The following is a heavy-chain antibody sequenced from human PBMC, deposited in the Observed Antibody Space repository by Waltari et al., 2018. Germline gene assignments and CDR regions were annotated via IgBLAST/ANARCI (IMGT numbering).Heavy chain of an antibody. J-gene: IGHJ4*02. CDR1: GFTFSSYW. CDR2: INRDGSRT. CDR3: ARGQSYYDFWSGHLGG. D-gene: IGHD3-3*01. V-gene: IGHV3-74*01. Sequence: EVQLVESGCGLFQPGGSLRLSCAASGFTFSSYWMHWVRHAPGKGLVWVSRINRDGSRTSYADSVKGRFTISRDNAKNTLYLQMNSLRAEDTAVYYCARGQSYYDFWSGHLGGWGQGTLVTVSS.